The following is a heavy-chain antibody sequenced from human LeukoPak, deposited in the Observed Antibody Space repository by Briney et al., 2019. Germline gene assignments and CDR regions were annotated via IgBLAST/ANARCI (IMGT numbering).Heavy chain of an antibody. CDR1: GGSFSGYY. Sequence: LSLTCAVYGGSFSGYYWSWIRQPPGKGLEWVGFIRSKAYGGTTEYAASVKGRFTISRDDSKSIAYLQMNSLKTEDTAVYYCTRDYTYYYGSGSYDHFDYWGQGTLVTVSS. V-gene: IGHV3-49*03. J-gene: IGHJ4*02. CDR2: IRSKAYGGTT. CDR3: TRDYTYYYGSGSYDHFDY. D-gene: IGHD3-10*01.